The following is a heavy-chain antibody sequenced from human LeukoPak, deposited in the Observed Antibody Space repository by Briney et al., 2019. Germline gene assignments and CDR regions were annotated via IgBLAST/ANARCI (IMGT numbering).Heavy chain of an antibody. CDR1: GFSLSTSGVG. Sequence: SGPTLVKPTQTLTLTCTFSGFSLSTSGVGVGWIRQPPGKPLEWLALIYWDDDKRYSPSLKSRLTITKDTSKNQVVLTMTNMDPVDTATYYCAHEEVTAPLGGGYYGMDVWGLGTTVTVSS. D-gene: IGHD2-21*02. CDR2: IYWDDDK. V-gene: IGHV2-5*02. CDR3: AHEEVTAPLGGGYYGMDV. J-gene: IGHJ6*02.